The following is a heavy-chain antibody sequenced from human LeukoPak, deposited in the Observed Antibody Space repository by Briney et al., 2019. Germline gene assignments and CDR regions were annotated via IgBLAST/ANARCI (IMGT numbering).Heavy chain of an antibody. D-gene: IGHD3-10*01. J-gene: IGHJ5*02. V-gene: IGHV3-23*01. CDR1: GFTFSSYA. CDR3: AKMVTMVRGVPFDP. CDR2: FRGSGGST. Sequence: GGPLRLSCTASGFTFSSYAMSGVRRAPGKGREWVSAFRGSGGSTYYADSVKGRFPISRDNSKNTLYLQMNSLRAEDTAVYYCAKMVTMVRGVPFDPWGQGTLVTASS.